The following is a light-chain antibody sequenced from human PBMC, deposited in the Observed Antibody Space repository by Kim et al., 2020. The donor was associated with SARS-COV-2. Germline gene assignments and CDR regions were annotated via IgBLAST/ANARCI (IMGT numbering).Light chain of an antibody. CDR1: QSVSSSY. CDR2: GAS. V-gene: IGKV3-20*01. CDR3: QQYGSSPRT. Sequence: YAGERATPACRASQSVSSSYLTWYQQKPGQAPRLLIYGASSRATGIPDRCSGSGSGTDFTLTISRLEPEDFAVYYCQQYGSSPRTFGQGTKVDIK. J-gene: IGKJ1*01.